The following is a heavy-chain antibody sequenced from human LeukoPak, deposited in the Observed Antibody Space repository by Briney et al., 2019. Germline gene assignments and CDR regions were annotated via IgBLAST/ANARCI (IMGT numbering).Heavy chain of an antibody. CDR2: ISSSSSYI. CDR3: ARDRYYYGSGSYRGY. Sequence: GGSLRLSCAASGFTFSSYSMNWVRQAPGKGLEWVSSISSSSSYIYYADSVKGRFTISRDNAKNSLYLQMNSLRAEDTAVYYCARDRYYYGSGSYRGYWGQGTLVTVSS. CDR1: GFTFSSYS. J-gene: IGHJ4*02. V-gene: IGHV3-21*04. D-gene: IGHD3-10*01.